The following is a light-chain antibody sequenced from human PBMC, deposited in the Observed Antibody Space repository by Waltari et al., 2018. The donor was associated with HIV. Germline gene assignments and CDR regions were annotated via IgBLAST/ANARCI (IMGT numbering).Light chain of an antibody. V-gene: IGLV1-47*01. J-gene: IGLJ2*01. CDR1: TSHVESNY. Sequence: QSVLTQPPSASGTPGPRVTISCFGGTSHVESNYVYWYQQVPGTTPKLLIYMNHERPSGVPDRFSGSKSGTSASLAVSGLRSEDEAAYYCAVWDDSLNGLVFGGGTKLTVL. CDR2: MNH. CDR3: AVWDDSLNGLV.